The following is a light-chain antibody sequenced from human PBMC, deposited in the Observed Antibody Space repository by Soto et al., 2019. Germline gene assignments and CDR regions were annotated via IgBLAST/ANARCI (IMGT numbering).Light chain of an antibody. CDR2: GAS. CDR3: QKYHTPSPT. Sequence: DIHLTQSPSSLSASVGDRVTITCRASQAIDNFVAWYQQRPWKVPKLLISGASSLKSGVTSRFSGSGVGTVFTLSSINLQAEDVGTFYCQKYHTPSPTFGHGTRVEIK. V-gene: IGKV1-27*01. CDR1: QAIDNF. J-gene: IGKJ1*01.